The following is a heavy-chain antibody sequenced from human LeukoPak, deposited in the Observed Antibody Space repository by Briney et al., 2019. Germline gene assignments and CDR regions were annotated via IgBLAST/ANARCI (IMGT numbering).Heavy chain of an antibody. CDR3: ARERTRGFGGDRGGFDY. CDR2: IYYSGST. V-gene: IGHV4-59*01. D-gene: IGHD2-21*01. J-gene: IGHJ4*02. Sequence: PSETLSLTCAVYGGSFSGYYWSWIRQPPGKGLEWIGYIYYSGSTNYNPSLKSRVTISVDTSKNQFSLKLSSVTAADTAVYYCARERTRGFGGDRGGFDYWGQGTLVTVSS. CDR1: GGSFSGYY.